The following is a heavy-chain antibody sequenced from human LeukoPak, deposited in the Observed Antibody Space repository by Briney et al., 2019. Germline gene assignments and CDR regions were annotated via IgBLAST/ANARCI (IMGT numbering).Heavy chain of an antibody. D-gene: IGHD3-10*01. Sequence: SETLSLTCTVSGVSISSDYWQWIRQPPGKGLEWVGYIYNSGNNHYNSSLKSRVTISIDTSKNQFSLKLASVTAADTAVYYCATRGYWGQGTLVAVSS. CDR3: ATRGY. CDR1: GVSISSDY. CDR2: IYNSGNN. J-gene: IGHJ4*02. V-gene: IGHV4-59*08.